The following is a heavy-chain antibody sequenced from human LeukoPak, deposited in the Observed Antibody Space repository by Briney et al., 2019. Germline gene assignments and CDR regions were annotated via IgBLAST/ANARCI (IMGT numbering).Heavy chain of an antibody. CDR2: ISYDGSNK. Sequence: GGSLRLSCAASGFTFSSYGMHWVRQAPGKGLEWVAVISYDGSNKYYADSVKGRFTISRDNSKNTLYLQMNSLRAEDTAVYYCAKDHLSGSGSYYIVYWGQGTLVTVSS. J-gene: IGHJ4*02. CDR3: AKDHLSGSGSYYIVY. V-gene: IGHV3-30*18. CDR1: GFTFSSYG. D-gene: IGHD3-10*01.